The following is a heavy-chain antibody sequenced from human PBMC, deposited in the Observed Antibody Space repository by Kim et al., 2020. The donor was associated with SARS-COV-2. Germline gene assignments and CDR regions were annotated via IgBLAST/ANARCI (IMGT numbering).Heavy chain of an antibody. J-gene: IGHJ5*02. V-gene: IGHV1-2*02. CDR3: ASRHGRTGIAAEFDP. CDR2: INPNSGGT. CDR1: GYTFTGYY. Sequence: ASVKVSCKASGYTFTGYYMHWVRQAPGQGLEWMGWINPNSGGTNYAQKFQGRVTMTRDTSISTAYMELSRLRSDDTAVYYCASRHGRTGIAAEFDPWGQGTLVTVSS. D-gene: IGHD6-13*01.